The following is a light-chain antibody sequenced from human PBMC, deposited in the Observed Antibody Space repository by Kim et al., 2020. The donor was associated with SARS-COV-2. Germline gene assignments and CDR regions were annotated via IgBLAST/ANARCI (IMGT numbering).Light chain of an antibody. Sequence: VSPGQTARITCSGDKLGNKYTCWYQQKPGQSPVLVIYQDTKRPSGIPERFSGSNSGNTATLTITGTQAMDEADYYCQAWDTSTAVFGGGTKLTVL. J-gene: IGLJ2*01. V-gene: IGLV3-1*01. CDR3: QAWDTSTAV. CDR2: QDT. CDR1: KLGNKY.